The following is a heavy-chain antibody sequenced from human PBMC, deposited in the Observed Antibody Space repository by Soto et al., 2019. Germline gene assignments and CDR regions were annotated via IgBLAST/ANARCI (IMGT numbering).Heavy chain of an antibody. V-gene: IGHV4-39*01. CDR3: ASQHERASVLSYYYYGMDV. D-gene: IGHD1-1*01. J-gene: IGHJ6*02. CDR2: IYYSGST. CDR1: GCSINSSSYY. Sequence: TLSPTCPVSGCSINSSSYYWGLVRQPPGKGVEWIGSIYYSGSTYYNPSLKSRVTISVDTSKNQFSLKLSSVTAADTAVYYCASQHERASVLSYYYYGMDVWGQGTTVTVSS.